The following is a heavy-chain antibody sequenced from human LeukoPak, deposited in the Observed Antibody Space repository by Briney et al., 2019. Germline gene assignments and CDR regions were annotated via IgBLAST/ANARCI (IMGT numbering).Heavy chain of an antibody. J-gene: IGHJ6*02. D-gene: IGHD1-26*01. CDR2: IYYSGST. CDR1: GGSISSGGYY. CDR3: AGGVLPAYYGMDV. V-gene: IGHV4-31*03. Sequence: SETLSLTCTVSGGSISSGGYYWSWIRQHPGKGLEWIGYIYYSGSTYYNPSLKSRVTISVDTSKNQFSLKLSSATAADTAVYYCAGGVLPAYYGMDVWGQGTTVTVSS.